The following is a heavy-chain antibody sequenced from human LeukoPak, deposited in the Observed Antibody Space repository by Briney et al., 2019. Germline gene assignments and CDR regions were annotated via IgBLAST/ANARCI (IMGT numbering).Heavy chain of an antibody. CDR2: INHSGST. V-gene: IGHV4-34*01. CDR3: ARGSPLLWGSSAVAGNCWFDP. Sequence: PSETLSLTCAVYGGSFSGYYWSWIRQPPGKGLEWIGEINHSGSTNYNPSLKSRVTISLDTSKNQFSLKLSSVTAADTAVYYCARGSPLLWGSSAVAGNCWFDPWGQGTLVTVSS. CDR1: GGSFSGYY. D-gene: IGHD6-19*01. J-gene: IGHJ5*02.